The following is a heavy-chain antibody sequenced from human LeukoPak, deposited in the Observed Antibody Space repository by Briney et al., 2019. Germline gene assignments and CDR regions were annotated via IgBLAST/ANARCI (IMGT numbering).Heavy chain of an antibody. D-gene: IGHD5-12*01. CDR2: ISSSSSYI. J-gene: IGHJ4*02. V-gene: IGHV3-21*04. CDR1: GFTFSSYS. CDR3: ARGGSGYVFFDY. Sequence: GGSLRLSCAASGFTFSSYSMNWVRQAPGKGLEWVSSISSSSSYIYYADSVKGRFTISRDNAKNSLYLQMNSLRAEDTAVYYCARGGSGYVFFDYWGQGTLVTVSS.